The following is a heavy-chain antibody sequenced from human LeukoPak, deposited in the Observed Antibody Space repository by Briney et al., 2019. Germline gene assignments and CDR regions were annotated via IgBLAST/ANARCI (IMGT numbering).Heavy chain of an antibody. V-gene: IGHV1-3*01. D-gene: IGHD3-22*01. Sequence: ASVKVSCKASGYTFTSYAMHWVRQAPGQRLEWMGWINAGNGNTKYSQEFQGRVTITRDTSASTAYMELSSLRSEDTAVYYCVQEGYYYDSSGSYRYFDHWGPGALVTVSS. CDR3: VQEGYYYDSSGSYRYFDH. CDR1: GYTFTSYA. CDR2: INAGNGNT. J-gene: IGHJ4*02.